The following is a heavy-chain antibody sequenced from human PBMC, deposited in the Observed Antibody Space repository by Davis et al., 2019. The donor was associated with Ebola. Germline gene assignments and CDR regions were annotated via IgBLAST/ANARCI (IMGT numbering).Heavy chain of an antibody. CDR1: GYTFTDYP. CDR3: AREGFYFYGMDV. CDR2: ISPGNGNT. J-gene: IGHJ6*02. V-gene: IGHV1-3*01. Sequence: ASVKVSCKASGYTFTDYPMHWVRQAPGQGLEWMGWISPGNGNTKYSQKFQGRVTITTDTSASTAYMDLSSLRSEDTAVYYCAREGFYFYGMDVWGQGTTVTVSS. D-gene: IGHD2/OR15-2a*01.